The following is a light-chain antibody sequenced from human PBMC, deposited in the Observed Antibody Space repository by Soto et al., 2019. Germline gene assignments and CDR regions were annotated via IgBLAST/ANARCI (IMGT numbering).Light chain of an antibody. CDR2: DAS. J-gene: IGKJ1*01. Sequence: DIQMTQSPSTLSASVGDRVTITCRASQSISSWLAWYQQKPGKAPKLLIYDASSLESGVPSRFSGSGSGTEFTLTISCLQSEDFATYYCQQYYSYSRTFGQGTKVDI. CDR1: QSISSW. V-gene: IGKV1-5*01. CDR3: QQYYSYSRT.